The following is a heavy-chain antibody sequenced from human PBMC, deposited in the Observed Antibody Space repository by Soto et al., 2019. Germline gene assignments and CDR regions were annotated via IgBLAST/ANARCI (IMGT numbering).Heavy chain of an antibody. V-gene: IGHV3-30-3*01. CDR1: VFTFRNYP. J-gene: IGHJ3*01. CDR2: ISYDGSNR. Sequence: WGSLTVACATSVFTFRNYPMNWVRQAPDKGLQRVAVISYDGSNRDYADSVSGRFTISRDNSKNTLYLQMNSLRPEDTAVYYCAQLLGGSYAFEVWGQGTLVTVSS. CDR3: AQLLGGSYAFEV. D-gene: IGHD1-26*01.